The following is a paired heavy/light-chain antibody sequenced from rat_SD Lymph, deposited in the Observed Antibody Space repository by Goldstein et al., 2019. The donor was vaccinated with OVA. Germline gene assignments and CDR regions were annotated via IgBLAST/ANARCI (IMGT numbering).Heavy chain of an antibody. V-gene: IGHV2S13*01. D-gene: IGHD1-11*01. CDR1: GFSLTSSN. CDR2: IWAGGTT. Sequence: QVQLKESGPGLVQPSQTLSLTCTVSGFSLTSSNVHWVRQPPGKGLEWMGVIWAGGTTAYNSALKSRLSISRDSSESQVFLTMNSLQTEDSGIYYCSRNDYGGYIDYWGQGVMVTVSS. CDR3: SRNDYGGYIDY. J-gene: IGHJ2*01.
Light chain of an antibody. CDR2: YTS. CDR3: LQYDNLSWT. V-gene: IGKV19S2*01. J-gene: IGKJ1*01. Sequence: DIQMTQSPPSLSASLGDKVTITCQASQNIDNYISWYQQKPGKAPRQLIRYTSTLVSGTPSRFSGSGSGRDYSFSISNVESEDVASYYCLQYDNLSWTFGGGTKLELK. CDR1: QNIDNY.